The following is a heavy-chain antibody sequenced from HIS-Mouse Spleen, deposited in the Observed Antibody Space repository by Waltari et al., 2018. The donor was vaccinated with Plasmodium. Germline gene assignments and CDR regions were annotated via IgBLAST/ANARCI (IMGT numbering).Heavy chain of an antibody. D-gene: IGHD6-6*01. CDR3: ARTTYSSSSAKYYYYGMDV. CDR1: GFSLSTTGMC. V-gene: IGHV2-70*15. Sequence: QVTLRESGPALVKPPQTLTLSCTFAGFSLSTTGMCVTWIRQPPGKSLEWLARTDWDDDKYYSTSLKTRLTISKDTSKNQVVLTMTNMDPVDTATYYCARTTYSSSSAKYYYYGMDVWGQGTTVTVSS. J-gene: IGHJ6*02. CDR2: TDWDDDK.